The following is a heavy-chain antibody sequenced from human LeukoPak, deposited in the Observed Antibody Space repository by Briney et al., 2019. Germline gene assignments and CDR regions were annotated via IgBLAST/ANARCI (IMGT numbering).Heavy chain of an antibody. CDR1: GITFSTFA. D-gene: IGHD3-22*01. CDR3: AKDTGYYYDSSNYFDP. J-gene: IGHJ5*02. Sequence: GGSLRLSCAVSGITFSTFAMSWVRQAPGKGLEWVSGISWNSGSIGYADSVKGRFTISRDNAKNSLYLQMNSLRAEDTAFYYCAKDTGYYYDSSNYFDPWGQGTLVTVSS. CDR2: ISWNSGSI. V-gene: IGHV3-9*01.